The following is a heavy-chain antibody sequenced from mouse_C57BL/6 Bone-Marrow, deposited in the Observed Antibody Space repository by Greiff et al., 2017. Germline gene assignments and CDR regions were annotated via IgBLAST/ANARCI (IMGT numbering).Heavy chain of an antibody. J-gene: IGHJ1*03. D-gene: IGHD1-1*01. CDR3: TRDRGYYGSRTRYFDV. CDR1: GFTFSSYA. V-gene: IGHV5-9-1*02. CDR2: ISSGGDYI. Sequence: EVKLVESGEGLVKPGGSLKLSCAASGFTFSSYAMSWVRQTPEKRLEWVAYISSGGDYIYYADTVKGRFTISRDNARNTLYLQMSSLKSEDTAMYYCTRDRGYYGSRTRYFDVWGTGTTVTVSS.